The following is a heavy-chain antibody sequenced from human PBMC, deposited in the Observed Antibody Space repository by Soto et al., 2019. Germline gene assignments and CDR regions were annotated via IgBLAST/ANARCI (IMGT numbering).Heavy chain of an antibody. J-gene: IGHJ3*01. CDR3: ARDRPTTFSADL. Sequence: EVQLVESGGGLVQPGGSIRLSCTASGFTFTDHSMNWVRHAPGKGLEWLSYINDISNAIHYADSVKGRFAMSRDNAKKLVFLQMNSLRVEDTGVYYCARDRPTTFSADLWGQGTVVTVSS. V-gene: IGHV3-48*04. D-gene: IGHD5-12*01. CDR2: INDISNAI. CDR1: GFTFTDHS.